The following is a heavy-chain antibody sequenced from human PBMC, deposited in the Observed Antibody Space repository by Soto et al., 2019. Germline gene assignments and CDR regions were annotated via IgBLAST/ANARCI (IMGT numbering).Heavy chain of an antibody. Sequence: EVQLLESGGGLVQPGGSLRISCAASGFTFSSYAMSWVRQAPGKGLEWVSAISGSGGSTYYADSVKGRFTISRDNSKNTLYLQMNSLRAEDTAVYYCAKGPVWWLTVSYFDYWGQGTLVTVSS. CDR3: AKGPVWWLTVSYFDY. D-gene: IGHD5-12*01. CDR2: ISGSGGST. V-gene: IGHV3-23*01. CDR1: GFTFSSYA. J-gene: IGHJ4*02.